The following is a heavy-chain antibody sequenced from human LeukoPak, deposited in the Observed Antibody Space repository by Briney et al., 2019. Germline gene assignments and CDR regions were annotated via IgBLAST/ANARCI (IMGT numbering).Heavy chain of an antibody. V-gene: IGHV3-74*03. D-gene: IGHD3-3*01. CDR2: ISSDGRTT. CDR1: GFIFRNYW. Sequence: GGSLRLSCAASGFIFRNYWMHWVRQAPGKGPVWVSRISSDGRTTTYADSVKGRFTISRDNAKNSLYLQMNSLRAEDTAVYYCAREYYDFWSGYYTLGRMDVWGQGTTVTVSS. CDR3: AREYYDFWSGYYTLGRMDV. J-gene: IGHJ6*02.